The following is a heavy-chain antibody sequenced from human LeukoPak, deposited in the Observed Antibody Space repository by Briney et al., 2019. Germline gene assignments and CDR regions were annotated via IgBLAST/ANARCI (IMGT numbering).Heavy chain of an antibody. V-gene: IGHV3-74*01. CDR2: INSDGSST. D-gene: IGHD2-8*02. CDR3: ATGLSQYYDL. J-gene: IGHJ2*01. CDR1: GFTFSNYW. Sequence: PGGSLRLSCAASGFTFSNYWVHWVRQAPGKGLVWVSRINSDGSSTIYADSVKGRFTISRDNAKNTVYLQMNSLRAEDTAVFYCATGLSQYYDLWGRGTLVTVSS.